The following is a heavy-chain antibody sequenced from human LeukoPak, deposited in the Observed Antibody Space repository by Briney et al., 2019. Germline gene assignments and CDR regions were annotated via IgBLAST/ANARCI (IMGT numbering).Heavy chain of an antibody. CDR3: AKGDCYGSGHVGY. J-gene: IGHJ4*02. CDR1: GFTFSSYG. CDR2: ISYAGSNK. D-gene: IGHD3-10*01. Sequence: GGALGLSCAASGFTFSSYGMHWVRQAPGKGLEWVAVISYAGSNKYYADSVQGRFTISRDNSKNTLYLQMNGRGADDKAVYYCAKGDCYGSGHVGYWGQGTLVTVSS. V-gene: IGHV3-30*18.